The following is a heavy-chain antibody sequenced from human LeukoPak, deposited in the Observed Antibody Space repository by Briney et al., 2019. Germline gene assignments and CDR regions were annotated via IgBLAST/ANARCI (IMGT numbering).Heavy chain of an antibody. J-gene: IGHJ4*02. D-gene: IGHD5-18*01. CDR2: ISSSSSYI. CDR1: GFTFSSYS. V-gene: IGHV3-21*01. Sequence: GGSLRLSCAASGFTFSSYSMNWVRQAPGKWLEWVSSISSSSSYIYFADSLKGRFTISRDNAKNSLYLQMNSLRAEDTAVYYCARVTRGYTYGLLDYWGQGALVTVSS. CDR3: ARVTRGYTYGLLDY.